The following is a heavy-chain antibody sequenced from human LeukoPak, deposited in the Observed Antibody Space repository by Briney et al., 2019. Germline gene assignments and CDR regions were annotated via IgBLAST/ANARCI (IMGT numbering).Heavy chain of an antibody. CDR2: IYYSGST. V-gene: IGHV4-39*01. J-gene: IGHJ3*02. CDR3: ARNHLGHIVVVTRNDAFDI. CDR1: GGSISSSSYY. D-gene: IGHD2-21*02. Sequence: SETLSLTCTVSGGSISSSSYYWGWTRQPPGKGLEWIGSIYYSGSTYYNPSLKSRVTISVDTSKNQFSLKLSSVTAADTAVYYCARNHLGHIVVVTRNDAFDIWGQGTMVTVSS.